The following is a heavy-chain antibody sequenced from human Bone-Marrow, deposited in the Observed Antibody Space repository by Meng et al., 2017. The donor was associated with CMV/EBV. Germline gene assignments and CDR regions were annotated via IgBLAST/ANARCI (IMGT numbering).Heavy chain of an antibody. J-gene: IGHJ4*02. CDR3: AKYFDLWSGYGSYFDS. CDR2: VTGGGGST. V-gene: IGHV3-23*01. Sequence: GESLKISCAASGFTVSSNYMSWVRQAPGKGLEWVSGVTGGGGSTYYADSVKGRFTISRDNSKNTLYLQMNNLRAKDTATYYCAKYFDLWSGYGSYFDSWGRGTRVTGSS. D-gene: IGHD3-3*01. CDR1: GFTVSSNY.